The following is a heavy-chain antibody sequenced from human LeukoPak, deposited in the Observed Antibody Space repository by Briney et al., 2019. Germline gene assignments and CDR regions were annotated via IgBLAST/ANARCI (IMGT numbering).Heavy chain of an antibody. CDR1: GGTFSSYA. J-gene: IGHJ4*02. CDR3: ARESGYGYWSY. V-gene: IGHV1-69*04. D-gene: IGHD5-18*01. CDR2: IIPILGIA. Sequence: SVKVSCKASGGTFSSYAISWVRQAPGQGLEWMGRIIPILGIANYAQKFQGRVTITADKSTSTAYMELSSLRSEDTAVYYCARESGYGYWSYWGQGTLVTVSS.